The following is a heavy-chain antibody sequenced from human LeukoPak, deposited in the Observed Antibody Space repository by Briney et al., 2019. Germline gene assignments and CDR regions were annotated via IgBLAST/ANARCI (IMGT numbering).Heavy chain of an antibody. CDR3: AGGSYDILTGYSDY. J-gene: IGHJ4*02. CDR1: GGTFSSYA. CDR2: IIPIFGTA. Sequence: SVKVTCKASGGTFSSYAISWVRQAPGQGLEWMGGIIPIFGTANYAQKFQGRVTITADKSTSTAYMELSSLRSVDTAVYYCAGGSYDILTGYSDYWGQGTLVTVSS. V-gene: IGHV1-69*06. D-gene: IGHD3-9*01.